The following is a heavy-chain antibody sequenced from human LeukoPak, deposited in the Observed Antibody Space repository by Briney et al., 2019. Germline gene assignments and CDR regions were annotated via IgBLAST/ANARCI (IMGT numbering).Heavy chain of an antibody. CDR2: IKSDGSSP. CDR1: GFTFSSYW. V-gene: IGHV3-74*01. CDR3: AKGKMTGNPVFDY. J-gene: IGHJ4*02. D-gene: IGHD3-9*01. Sequence: GGSLRLSCAASGFTFSSYWMHWVRQAPGKGVVWVSRIKSDGSSPAYADSVQGRFTISRDNAQNTLYLQMNSLRAEDTAVYYCAKGKMTGNPVFDYWGQGALVTVSS.